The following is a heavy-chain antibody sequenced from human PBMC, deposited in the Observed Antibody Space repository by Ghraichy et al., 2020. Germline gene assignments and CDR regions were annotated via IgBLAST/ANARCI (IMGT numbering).Heavy chain of an antibody. D-gene: IGHD3-3*01. CDR1: GGSISSSSYY. Sequence: SETLSLTCTVSGGSISSSSYYWGWIRQPPGKGLEWIGSIYYSGSTYYNPSLKSRVTISVDTSKNQFSLKLSSVTAADTAVYYCATWDFGVVTLDYWGQGTLVTVSS. CDR2: IYYSGST. V-gene: IGHV4-39*01. CDR3: ATWDFGVVTLDY. J-gene: IGHJ4*02.